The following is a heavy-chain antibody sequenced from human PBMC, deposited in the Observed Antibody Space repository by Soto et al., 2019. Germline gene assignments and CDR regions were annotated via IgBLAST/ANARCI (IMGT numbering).Heavy chain of an antibody. D-gene: IGHD1-26*01. Sequence: QVQLVQSGAEVKKPGSSVKVSCKAAGGTFSSYAISWVRQAPGQGLEWMGGIIPIFGTANYAQKLQGRVTITADESTSTAYMELSSLRCEHTAVYYCAISWELLYYFDYWGQGTLVTVSS. J-gene: IGHJ4*02. CDR1: GGTFSSYA. CDR3: AISWELLYYFDY. CDR2: IIPIFGTA. V-gene: IGHV1-69*01.